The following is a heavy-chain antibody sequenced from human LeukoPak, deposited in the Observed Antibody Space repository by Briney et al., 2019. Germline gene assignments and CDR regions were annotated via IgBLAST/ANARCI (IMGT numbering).Heavy chain of an antibody. V-gene: IGHV3-7*01. Sequence: GGSLRLSCAASGFTFSSYWMSWVRQAPGKGLEWVANIKQDGREKYYVDSVKGRFTISRDNAKNSLYLQMNSLRAEDTAVYYCARDPSYYDSSGYNDYWGQGTLVTVSS. CDR2: IKQDGREK. J-gene: IGHJ4*02. CDR3: ARDPSYYDSSGYNDY. CDR1: GFTFSSYW. D-gene: IGHD3-22*01.